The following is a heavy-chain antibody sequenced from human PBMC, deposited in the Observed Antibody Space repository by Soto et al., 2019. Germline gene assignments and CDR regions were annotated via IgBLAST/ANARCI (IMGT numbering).Heavy chain of an antibody. D-gene: IGHD1-26*01. CDR2: LSYDGSNK. CDR1: GFTLSSNA. V-gene: IGHV3-30-3*01. CDR3: ARDVESGSSQYYYYFYGMDV. J-gene: IGHJ6*02. Sequence: GGSRHLSCSASGFTLSSNAMHWVRKAPGKGLEWVAVLSYDGSNKYYADSVKGRFTISRDNSKNTLYLQMDSLRTEDTALYYCARDVESGSSQYYYYFYGMDVWGQGTTVTVSS.